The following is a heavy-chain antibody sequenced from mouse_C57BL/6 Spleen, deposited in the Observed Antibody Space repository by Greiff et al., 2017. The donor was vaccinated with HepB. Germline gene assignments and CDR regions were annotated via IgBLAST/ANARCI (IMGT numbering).Heavy chain of an antibody. CDR2: INPNNGGT. Sequence: VQLKQSGPELVKPGASVKMSCKASGYTFTDYNMHWVKQSHGKSLEWIGYINPNNGGTSYNQKFKGKATLTVNKSSSTAYMELRSLTSEDSAVYYCAINYYGSSYDAMDYWGQGTSVTVSS. J-gene: IGHJ4*01. CDR3: AINYYGSSYDAMDY. CDR1: GYTFTDYN. D-gene: IGHD1-1*01. V-gene: IGHV1-22*01.